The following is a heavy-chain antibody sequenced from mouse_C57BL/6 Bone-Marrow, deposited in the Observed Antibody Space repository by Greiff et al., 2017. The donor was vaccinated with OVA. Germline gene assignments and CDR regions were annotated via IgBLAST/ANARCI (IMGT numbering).Heavy chain of an antibody. CDR2: INPYNGGT. CDR3: ARTGLLWYFEV. V-gene: IGHV1-19*01. CDR1: GYTFTDYY. D-gene: IGHD1-1*01. Sequence: EVQLQQSGPVLVKPGASVKMSCKASGYTFTDYYMNWVKQSHGKSLEWIGVINPYNGGTSYNQKFKGKATLTVDKSSSTAYMELNSLTSEDSAVYYCARTGLLWYFEVWGTGTTVTVSS. J-gene: IGHJ1*03.